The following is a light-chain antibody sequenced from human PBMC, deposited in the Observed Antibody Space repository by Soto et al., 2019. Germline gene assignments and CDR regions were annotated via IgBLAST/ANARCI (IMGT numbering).Light chain of an antibody. CDR3: QQYNNWPPIT. V-gene: IGKV3-15*01. CDR1: QSINSN. CDR2: GAS. Sequence: IVMAQSPATLSVSPGEGATLSCRASQSINSNLAWYQQKPGQAPRLLIYGASTRATGIPARFSGSGSGTEFTLTISSLQSEDFAVYFCQQYNNWPPITFGQGTRLEIK. J-gene: IGKJ5*01.